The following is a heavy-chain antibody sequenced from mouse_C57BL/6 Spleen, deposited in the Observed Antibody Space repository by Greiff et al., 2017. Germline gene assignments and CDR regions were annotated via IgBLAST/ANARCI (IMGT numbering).Heavy chain of an antibody. CDR2: IAPGSGST. CDR3: ARSTTVAYYFDY. V-gene: IGHV1-77*01. CDR1: GYTFTDYY. J-gene: IGHJ2*01. Sequence: QVQLQESGAELVKPGASVKISCKASGYTFTDYYINWVKQRPGQGLEWIGKIAPGSGSTYYNEKFKGKATLTADKSSSTAYMQLSSLTSEDSAVXFCARSTTVAYYFDYWGQGTTLTVSS. D-gene: IGHD1-1*01.